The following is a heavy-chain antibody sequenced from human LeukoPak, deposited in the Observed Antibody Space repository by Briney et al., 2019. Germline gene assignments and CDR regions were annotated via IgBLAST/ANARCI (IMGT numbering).Heavy chain of an antibody. CDR3: ASSEGSGYYGHDAFDI. CDR2: ISSSGSTI. Sequence: GGSLRLSCAASGFTFSSYEMNWVRQAPGKGLEWVAYISSSGSTIYYADSVKGRFTISRDNAKNSLYLQMNSLRAEDTAVYYCASSEGSGYYGHDAFDIWGQGTMVTVSS. D-gene: IGHD3-22*01. J-gene: IGHJ3*02. CDR1: GFTFSSYE. V-gene: IGHV3-48*03.